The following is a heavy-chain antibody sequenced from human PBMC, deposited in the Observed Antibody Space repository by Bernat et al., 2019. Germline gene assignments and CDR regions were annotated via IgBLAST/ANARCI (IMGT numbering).Heavy chain of an antibody. CDR1: GFTFSSYA. V-gene: IGHV3-30-3*01. CDR3: AKGGYSGYVFGGGPLDY. J-gene: IGHJ4*02. CDR2: ISYDGSNK. Sequence: QVQLVESGGGVVQPGRSLRLSCAASGFTFSSYAMHWVRQAPGKGLEWVAVISYDGSNKYYADSVKGRFTISRDNSKNTLYLQMNSLRAEDTAVYYCAKGGYSGYVFGGGPLDYWGQGTLVTVSS. D-gene: IGHD5-12*01.